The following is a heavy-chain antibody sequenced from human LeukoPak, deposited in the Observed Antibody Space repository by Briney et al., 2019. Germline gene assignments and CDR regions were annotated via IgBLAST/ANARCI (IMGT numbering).Heavy chain of an antibody. Sequence: SVKVSCKASGGTFSSYAISWVRQAPGQGLEWMGGIIPIFGTANYAQKFQGRVTITTDESTSTAYMELSSLRSEDTAVYYCARIYCSSTSCYPGSGWFDPWGQGTLVTVSS. CDR2: IIPIFGTA. CDR3: ARIYCSSTSCYPGSGWFDP. V-gene: IGHV1-69*05. J-gene: IGHJ5*02. CDR1: GGTFSSYA. D-gene: IGHD2-2*01.